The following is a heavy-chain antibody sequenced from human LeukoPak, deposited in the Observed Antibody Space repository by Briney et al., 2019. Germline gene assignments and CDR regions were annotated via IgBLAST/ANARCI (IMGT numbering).Heavy chain of an antibody. V-gene: IGHV3-48*04. D-gene: IGHD6-13*01. J-gene: IGHJ6*02. Sequence: GGSLRLSCAASGFTFSSYSMNWVRQAPGKGLEWVSYISSSSSTIYYADSVKGRFTISRDNAKNSLYLQMNSLRAEDTAVYYCARDRKGGSNWYDYYYYYGMDVWGQGTTVTVSS. CDR1: GFTFSSYS. CDR2: ISSSSSTI. CDR3: ARDRKGGSNWYDYYYYYGMDV.